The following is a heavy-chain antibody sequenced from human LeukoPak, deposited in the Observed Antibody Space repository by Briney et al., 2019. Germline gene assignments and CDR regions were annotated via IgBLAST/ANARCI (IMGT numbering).Heavy chain of an antibody. V-gene: IGHV3-7*01. J-gene: IGHJ4*02. CDR3: AGGQTWFGELSPFDY. CDR1: GFTFSSYW. Sequence: GGSLRLSCAASGFTFSSYWMSWFRQAPGKGLEWVANIKQDGSEKYYVDSVKGRFTISRDNAKNSLYLQMNSLRAEDTAVYYCAGGQTWFGELSPFDYWGQGTLVTVSS. CDR2: IKQDGSEK. D-gene: IGHD3-10*01.